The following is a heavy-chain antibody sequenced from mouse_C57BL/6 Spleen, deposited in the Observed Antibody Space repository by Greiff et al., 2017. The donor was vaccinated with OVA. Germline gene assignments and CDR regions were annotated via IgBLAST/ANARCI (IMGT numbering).Heavy chain of an antibody. CDR2: IRSKSNNYAT. Sequence: EVHLVESGGGLVQPKGSLKLSCAASGFSFNTYAMNWVRQAPGKGLEWVARIRSKSNNYATYYADSVKDRFTISRDDSESMLYLQMNNLKTEDTAMYYCGNDYRYAMDYWGQRTSVTVSS. D-gene: IGHD2-4*01. V-gene: IGHV10-1*01. J-gene: IGHJ4*01. CDR1: GFSFNTYA. CDR3: GNDYRYAMDY.